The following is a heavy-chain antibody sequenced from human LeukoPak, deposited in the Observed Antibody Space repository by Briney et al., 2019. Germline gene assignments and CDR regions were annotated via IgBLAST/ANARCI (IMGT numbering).Heavy chain of an antibody. CDR2: MNPNSGNT. J-gene: IGHJ4*02. V-gene: IGHV1-8*01. Sequence: ASVKVSCKASGYTFTSYDINWVRQATGQGLEWMGWMNPNSGNTGYAQKFQGRVTMTRNTSISTAYMELSSLRSEDTAVYYCVRVVRFGELVDYWGQGTLVTVSS. CDR3: VRVVRFGELVDY. D-gene: IGHD3-10*01. CDR1: GYTFTSYD.